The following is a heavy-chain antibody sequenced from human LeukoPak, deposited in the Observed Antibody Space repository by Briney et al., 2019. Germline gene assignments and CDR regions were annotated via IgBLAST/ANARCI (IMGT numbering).Heavy chain of an antibody. CDR3: VKGQAGNFDY. Sequence: PGGPLRRSCSASGFTFSSYAMHWVRQAPGKGLEYVSAISSNGGSTYYADSVKGRFTISRDNSRNTLYLQMSSLRAEDTAVYYCVKGQAGNFDYWGQGTLVTVSS. CDR1: GFTFSSYA. D-gene: IGHD6-19*01. V-gene: IGHV3-64D*06. J-gene: IGHJ4*02. CDR2: ISSNGGST.